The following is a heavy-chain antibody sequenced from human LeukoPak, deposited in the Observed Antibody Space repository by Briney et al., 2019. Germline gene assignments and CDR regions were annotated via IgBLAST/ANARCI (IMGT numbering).Heavy chain of an antibody. CDR2: IRSKANSYAT. J-gene: IGHJ4*02. CDR1: GFTFSGSA. CDR3: ARDASIIVATSIGYFDY. Sequence: GGSLRLSCAASGFTFSGSAMHWVRQASGKGLEWVGRIRSKANSYATAYAASVKGRFTISRDDSKNTAYLQMNSLKTEDTAVYYCARDASIIVATSIGYFDYWGQGTLVTVSS. V-gene: IGHV3-73*01. D-gene: IGHD5-12*01.